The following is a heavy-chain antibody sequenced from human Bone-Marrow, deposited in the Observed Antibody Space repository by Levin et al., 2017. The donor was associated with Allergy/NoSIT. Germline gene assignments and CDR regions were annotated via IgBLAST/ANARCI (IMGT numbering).Heavy chain of an antibody. J-gene: IGHJ4*02. CDR1: GGSFSGYY. CDR2: INHSGST. D-gene: IGHD6-13*01. CDR3: ARVSQYLAAAGTER. Sequence: GSLRPSCAVYGGSFSGYYWSWIRQPPGKGLEWIGEINHSGSTNYNPSLKSRVTISVDTSKNQFSLKLSSVTAADTAVYYCARVSQYLAAAGTERWGQGTLVTVSS. V-gene: IGHV4-34*01.